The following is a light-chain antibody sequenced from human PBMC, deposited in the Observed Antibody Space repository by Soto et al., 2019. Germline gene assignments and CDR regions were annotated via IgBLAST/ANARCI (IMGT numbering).Light chain of an antibody. V-gene: IGKV3-20*01. Sequence: VMTQAPATLSVSPGERATLSCRASQTINNNVAWYQLKDGQVPRLVIYGASTRATGIPDRFSGSGSGTDFTLAISRLEPEDFAVYYCQQYGSSPPLTFGGGTKVEIK. CDR3: QQYGSSPPLT. CDR1: QTINNN. J-gene: IGKJ4*01. CDR2: GAS.